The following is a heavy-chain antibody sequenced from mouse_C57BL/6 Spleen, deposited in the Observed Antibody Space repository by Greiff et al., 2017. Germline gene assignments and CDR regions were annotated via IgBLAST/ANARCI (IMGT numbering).Heavy chain of an antibody. D-gene: IGHD3-3*01. CDR3: TGGRGDY. CDR2: IRLKSYNYAT. V-gene: IGHV6-3*01. J-gene: IGHJ2*01. Sequence: VKVEESGGGLVQPGGSMKLSCVASGFTFSNYWMNWVRQSPEKGLEWVAQIRLKSYNYATHYAESLHWRFPISRDDSKSSVYLQMNNLRAEDTGSYYCTGGRGDYWGQGTTLTVSS. CDR1: GFTFSNYW.